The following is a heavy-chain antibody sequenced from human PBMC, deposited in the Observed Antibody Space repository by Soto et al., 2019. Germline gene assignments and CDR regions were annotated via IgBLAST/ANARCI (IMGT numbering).Heavy chain of an antibody. Sequence: GGSLRLSCAASGFTFSGSAMHWVRQASGKGLEWVGRIRSKANSYATAYAASVKGRFTISRDDSKNTAYLQMNSLKTEDTAVYYCTRHGRYPDIVADYYYYYGMDVWGQGTTVTVSS. CDR3: TRHGRYPDIVADYYYYYGMDV. CDR2: IRSKANSYAT. D-gene: IGHD5-12*01. V-gene: IGHV3-73*01. CDR1: GFTFSGSA. J-gene: IGHJ6*02.